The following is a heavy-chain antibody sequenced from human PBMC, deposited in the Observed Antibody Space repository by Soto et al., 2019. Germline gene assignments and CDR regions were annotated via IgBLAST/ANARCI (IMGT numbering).Heavy chain of an antibody. CDR2: MNPNSGNT. D-gene: IGHD3-10*01. CDR1: GYTFTSYD. J-gene: IGHJ4*02. CDR3: ARGHPITMVPGSRNY. Sequence: ASLKVSCNASGYTFTSYDINWVLQATGQGLEWMGWMNPNSGNTGYAQKFQGRVTMTRNTSISTAYMELSSLRSEDTAVYYCARGHPITMVPGSRNYWGQGTLDTVSS. V-gene: IGHV1-8*01.